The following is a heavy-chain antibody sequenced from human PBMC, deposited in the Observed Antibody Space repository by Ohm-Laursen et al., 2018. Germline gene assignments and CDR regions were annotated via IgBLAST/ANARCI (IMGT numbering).Heavy chain of an antibody. CDR1: GFTFSSYA. D-gene: IGHD3-10*01. J-gene: IGHJ6*02. CDR3: AKGKGVSLWGYYYYGMDV. CDR2: ISGSGGST. V-gene: IGHV3-23*01. Sequence: SLRLSCAASGFTFSSYAMSWVRQAPGKGLEWVSAISGSGGSTYYADSVKGRFTISRDNSKNRLYLQMNSLRAEDTAVYYCAKGKGVSLWGYYYYGMDVWGQGTTVTVSS.